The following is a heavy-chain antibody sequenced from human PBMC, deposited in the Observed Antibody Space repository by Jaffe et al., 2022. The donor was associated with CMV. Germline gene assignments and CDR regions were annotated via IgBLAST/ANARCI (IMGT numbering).Heavy chain of an antibody. Sequence: EVQLVQSGAEVKQPGESLTISCRGSGDSFSSSWISWVRQRPGKGLEWMGKTDPIASYTTYNPSFQGHVTISADTSSTTAYLRWSSLKASDTAVYYCARHYIEVIDAYHFYRMDVWGKGTTVTVSS. CDR2: TDPIASYT. J-gene: IGHJ6*03. CDR3: ARHYIEVIDAYHFYRMDV. CDR1: GDSFSSSW. V-gene: IGHV5-10-1*03. D-gene: IGHD2-21*01.